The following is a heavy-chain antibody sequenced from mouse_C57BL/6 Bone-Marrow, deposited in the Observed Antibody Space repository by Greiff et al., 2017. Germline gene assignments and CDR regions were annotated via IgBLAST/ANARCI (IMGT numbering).Heavy chain of an antibody. CDR2: IYPRSGNT. CDR1: GYTFTSYG. CDR3: ARLMVTYFDY. J-gene: IGHJ2*01. D-gene: IGHD2-3*01. V-gene: IGHV1-81*01. Sequence: VKLQESGAELARPGASVKLSCKASGYTFTSYGISWVKQRTGQGLEWIGEIYPRSGNTYYNEKFKGKATLTADKSSSTAYMELRSLTTEDSAIYYCARLMVTYFDYWGQGTTLTVSS.